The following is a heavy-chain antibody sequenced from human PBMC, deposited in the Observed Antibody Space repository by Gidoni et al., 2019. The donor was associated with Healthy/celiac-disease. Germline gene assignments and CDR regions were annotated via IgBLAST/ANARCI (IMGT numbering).Heavy chain of an antibody. CDR3: ARHKMLQYFDY. J-gene: IGHJ4*02. CDR1: GGSISSSSYY. CDR2: IYYSGST. V-gene: IGHV4-39*01. D-gene: IGHD2-15*01. Sequence: QLQLQESGPGLVKPSETLSLTCTVSGGSISSSSYYWGWIRQPPGKGLEWIGSIYYSGSTYYNPSLKSRVTISVDTSKNQFSLKLSSVTAADTAVYYCARHKMLQYFDYWGQGTLVTVSS.